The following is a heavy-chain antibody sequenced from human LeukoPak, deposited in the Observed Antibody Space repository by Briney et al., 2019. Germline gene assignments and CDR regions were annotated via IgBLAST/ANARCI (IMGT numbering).Heavy chain of an antibody. CDR1: GFTFKNYG. CDR2: IRYDGSNK. Sequence: GGSLRLSCAASGFTFKNYGMHWVRQAPGKGLEWVAFIRYDGSNKYYADSVKGRFTISRDNSKNTLYLQMNSLRAEDTAVYYCAKDYGDYVGYYYMDVWGKGTTVTISS. J-gene: IGHJ6*03. CDR3: AKDYGDYVGYYYMDV. V-gene: IGHV3-30*02. D-gene: IGHD4-17*01.